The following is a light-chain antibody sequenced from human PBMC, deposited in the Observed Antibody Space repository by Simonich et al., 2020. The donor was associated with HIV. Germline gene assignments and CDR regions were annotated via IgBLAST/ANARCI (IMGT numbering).Light chain of an antibody. V-gene: IGKV1-39*01. Sequence: DIQMTQSPSSLSASVGDRVTITCRASQSICIYLNWYQQKPGKAPKLLIYAASSLQRGVPSRFSGSGSGTDFTLTISSLQPEDFATYYCQQSYSTPRTFGQGTKVEIK. J-gene: IGKJ1*01. CDR1: QSICIY. CDR3: QQSYSTPRT. CDR2: AAS.